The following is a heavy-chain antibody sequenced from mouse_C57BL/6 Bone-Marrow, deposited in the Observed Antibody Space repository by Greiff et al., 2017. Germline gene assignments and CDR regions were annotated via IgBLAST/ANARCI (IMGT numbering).Heavy chain of an antibody. CDR2: IWSGGST. J-gene: IGHJ4*01. D-gene: IGHD1-1*01. Sequence: VQLQQSGPGLVQPSQSLSITCTVSGFSLTSYGVHWVRQSPGKGLEWLGVIWSGGSTDYNAAFISRLSISKDNSKSQVFFKMNSLQADDTAIYYCARGLLYYCSSHYAMDYWGQGTSVTVSS. CDR3: ARGLLYYCSSHYAMDY. CDR1: GFSLTSYG. V-gene: IGHV2-2*01.